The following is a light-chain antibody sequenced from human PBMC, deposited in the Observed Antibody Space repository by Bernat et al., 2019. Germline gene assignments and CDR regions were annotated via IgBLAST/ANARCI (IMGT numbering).Light chain of an antibody. CDR3: QSYDSTNQV. CDR2: EDD. V-gene: IGLV6-57*01. J-gene: IGLJ2*01. CDR1: SGSIASKF. Sequence: NFMLTQPHSVSEAPGKTVTISCTRSSGSIASKFVQWYQQRPGSSPTIVIYEDDQRPSGVPDRFSGSIDRSSNSASLTISGLKTEDEADYYCQSYDSTNQVFGGWTKLTVL.